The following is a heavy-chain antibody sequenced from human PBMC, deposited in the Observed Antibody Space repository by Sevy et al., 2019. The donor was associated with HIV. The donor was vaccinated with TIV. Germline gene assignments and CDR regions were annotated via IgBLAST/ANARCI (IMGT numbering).Heavy chain of an antibody. CDR1: GGSISSSSYY. J-gene: IGHJ1*01. CDR3: ATRLGYCSGSSCYPPEYFHH. CDR2: IYYSGNT. D-gene: IGHD2-15*01. V-gene: IGHV4-39*01. Sequence: SETLSLTCIVSGGSISSSSYYWGWIRQPPGKGLEWIGSIYYSGNTYYNPSLKSRVTISVDTSKKQFSLKLSSVTAADTAVYYCATRLGYCSGSSCYPPEYFHHWGQGTLITVSS.